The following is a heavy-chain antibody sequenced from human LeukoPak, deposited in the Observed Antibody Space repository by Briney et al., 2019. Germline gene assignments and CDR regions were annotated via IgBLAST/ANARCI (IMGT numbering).Heavy chain of an antibody. V-gene: IGHV1-69*13. CDR2: IISIFGTA. J-gene: IGHJ6*02. CDR3: AIWALADLFGDIVVDYYYGMDV. D-gene: IGHD2-2*01. CDR1: GGTFSSYA. Sequence: PSVKVSCKFSGGTFSSYAISWVRQAPGQGLEWMGGIISIFGTANYAQKFEGRVKNSAGEYASTGYMDLGSLRSEYTAVYYCAIWALADLFGDIVVDYYYGMDVWGQGTTVTVSS.